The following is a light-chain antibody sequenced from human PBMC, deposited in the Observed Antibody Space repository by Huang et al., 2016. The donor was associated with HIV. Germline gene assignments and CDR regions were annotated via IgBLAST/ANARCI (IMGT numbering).Light chain of an antibody. CDR2: GSS. Sequence: EIVMTQSPATLSVSPGERVTLSCRANRSVSTHLAWYQQRPGQAPRLLIYGSSTRAPGIPARFGGSGSRTDFSLTISSLQSEDFALYYCHQYNNWLLSFGGGTRVDI. CDR3: HQYNNWLLS. V-gene: IGKV3-15*01. CDR1: RSVSTH. J-gene: IGKJ4*01.